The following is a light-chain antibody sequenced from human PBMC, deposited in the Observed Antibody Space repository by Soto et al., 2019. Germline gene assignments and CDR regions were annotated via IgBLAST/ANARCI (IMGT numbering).Light chain of an antibody. J-gene: IGKJ1*01. Sequence: ASQSISSGYVAWYQQKPGQAPSLLIYAASSRAAGIADRFRGSGSGRDFTLTINRLEPEDFAVYYCHQYGSSAWTFGQGTKVDIK. CDR2: AAS. CDR1: QSISSGY. V-gene: IGKV3-20*01. CDR3: HQYGSSAWT.